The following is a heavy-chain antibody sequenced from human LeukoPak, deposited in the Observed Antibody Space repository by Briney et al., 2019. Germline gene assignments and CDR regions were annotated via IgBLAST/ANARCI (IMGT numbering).Heavy chain of an antibody. V-gene: IGHV1-18*01. CDR3: ARARRDYYDSSGYADY. CDR1: GYTFTSYG. CDR2: ISAYSGNT. Sequence: GASVKVSCKASGYTFTSYGISWVRQAPGQVLEWMGWISAYSGNTNYAQKLQGRVTMTTDTSTSTAYMELRSLRSDDTAVYYCARARRDYYDSSGYADYWGQGTLVTVSS. D-gene: IGHD3-22*01. J-gene: IGHJ4*02.